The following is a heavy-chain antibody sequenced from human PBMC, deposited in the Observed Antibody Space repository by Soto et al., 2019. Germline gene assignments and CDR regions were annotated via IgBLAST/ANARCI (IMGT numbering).Heavy chain of an antibody. Sequence: GGSLRLSCAASGFTFNNYAMSWVRQAPGKGLEWVSGISGSGGSTYYADSVKGRFTISRDNSMNTLFLQMNSLRAEDAAVYYCAEYTQVVVTAYFDYWGQGALVTVSS. V-gene: IGHV3-23*01. CDR2: ISGSGGST. CDR1: GFTFNNYA. CDR3: AEYTQVVVTAYFDY. J-gene: IGHJ4*02. D-gene: IGHD2-21*02.